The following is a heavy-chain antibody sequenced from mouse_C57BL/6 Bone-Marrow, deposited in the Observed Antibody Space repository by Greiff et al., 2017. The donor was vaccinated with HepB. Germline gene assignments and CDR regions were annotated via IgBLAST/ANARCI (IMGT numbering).Heavy chain of an antibody. J-gene: IGHJ3*01. D-gene: IGHD1-1*01. CDR3: AREGDYSFAY. V-gene: IGHV1-76*01. CDR2: IYPGSGNT. CDR1: GYTFTDYY. Sequence: QVQLKQSGAELVRPGASVKLSCKASGYTFTDYYINWVKQRPGQGLEWIARIYPGSGNTYYNEKFKGKATLTAEKSSSTAYMQLSSLTSEDPAVYFCAREGDYSFAYWGQGTLVTVSA.